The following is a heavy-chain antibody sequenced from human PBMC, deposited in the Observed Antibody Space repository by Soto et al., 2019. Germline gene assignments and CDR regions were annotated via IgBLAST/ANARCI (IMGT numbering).Heavy chain of an antibody. CDR1: GVTFSSFW. Sequence: GGSPRVSWAAAGVTFSSFWMHWVRPAPGKGLVWVSRINSDGSSTSYADSVKGRFTISRDNAKNTLYLQMNSLRAEDTAVYYCASARGRRGTSRPLDYRGQGTLVTVSS. D-gene: IGHD3-16*01. CDR2: INSDGSST. J-gene: IGHJ4*02. CDR3: ASARGRRGTSRPLDY. V-gene: IGHV3-74*01.